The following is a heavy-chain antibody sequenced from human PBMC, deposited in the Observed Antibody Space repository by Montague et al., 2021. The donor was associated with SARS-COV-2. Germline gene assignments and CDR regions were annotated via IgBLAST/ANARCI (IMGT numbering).Heavy chain of an antibody. Sequence: SLRLSCATSGFTFNNFAMHWVRQAPGKGLEWVAVISYDGSIKYYADSLRGRFTISRDSSKKTLYLQMYILSGEGTAVYYCAKNRDIFWFGEGRDSMDVWGQGTTVIVSS. CDR3: AKNRDIFWFGEGRDSMDV. D-gene: IGHD3-10*01. J-gene: IGHJ6*02. V-gene: IGHV3-30*18. CDR2: ISYDGSIK. CDR1: GFTFNNFA.